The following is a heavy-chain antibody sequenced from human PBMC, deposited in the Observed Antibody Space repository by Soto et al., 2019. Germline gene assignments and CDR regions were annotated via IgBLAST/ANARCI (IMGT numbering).Heavy chain of an antibody. CDR1: GGSISGGGYY. CDR3: ARVYSYGYLVG. CDR2: IYFSGST. Sequence: SETLSLTCTVSGGSISGGGYYWSWIRQHPGKGLEWIGSIYFSGSTYYNSSLQSRLTISVDTSQNQFSLELISVTAADTAVYSCARVYSYGYLVGWRHGSTVNVSS. J-gene: IGHJ6*02. D-gene: IGHD3-16*01. V-gene: IGHV4-31*03.